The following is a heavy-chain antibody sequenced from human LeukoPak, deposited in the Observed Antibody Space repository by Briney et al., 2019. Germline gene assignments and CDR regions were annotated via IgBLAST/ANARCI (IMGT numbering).Heavy chain of an antibody. D-gene: IGHD1-20*01. CDR1: GDPISSHY. CDR2: FYYSGST. V-gene: IGHV4-59*11. Sequence: SETLSLTCTVSGDPISSHYWSWIRQPPGKGLEWIGYFYYSGSTNYHPPLKSRVTISVDTSKNQFSLKLSSVTAADTAVYYCARGTLYNWNDSYYYYYMDVWGKGTTVTVSS. CDR3: ARGTLYNWNDSYYYYYMDV. J-gene: IGHJ6*03.